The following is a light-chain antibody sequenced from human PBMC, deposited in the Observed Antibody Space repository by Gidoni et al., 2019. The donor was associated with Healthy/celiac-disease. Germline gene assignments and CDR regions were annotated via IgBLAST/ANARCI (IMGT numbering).Light chain of an antibody. V-gene: IGKV2-28*01. CDR1: QSLLHSNGYNY. Sequence: DMVITQSQLSLPFTPGEPASISCRSSQSLLHSNGYNYLDWYLQKPGQSPQLLIYLGSNRASGGPDRFSGSGSGTDFTLKISRVEAEDVGVYYCMQALQTPFTFGPGTKVDIK. CDR2: LGS. J-gene: IGKJ3*01. CDR3: MQALQTPFT.